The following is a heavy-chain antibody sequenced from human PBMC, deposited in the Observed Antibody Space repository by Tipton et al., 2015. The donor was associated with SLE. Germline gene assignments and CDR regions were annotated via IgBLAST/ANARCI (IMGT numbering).Heavy chain of an antibody. V-gene: IGHV1-18*01. D-gene: IGHD1-26*01. CDR3: ARAITQWELLGNIDY. Sequence: QLVQSGAEVKKPGASVKVSCKASGYTFTNYGISWVRQAPGQGLEWRGWIIAYNGNTNYAQKVQGRVTMTTDTSTSTAYMELRSLRSDDTAVYYCARAITQWELLGNIDYWGQGTLVTASS. J-gene: IGHJ4*02. CDR1: GYTFTNYG. CDR2: IIAYNGNT.